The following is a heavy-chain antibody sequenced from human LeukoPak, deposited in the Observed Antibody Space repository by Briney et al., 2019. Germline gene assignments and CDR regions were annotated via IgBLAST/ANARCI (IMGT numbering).Heavy chain of an antibody. Sequence: PSETLSLTCAVYGGSFSGYYWSWVRQPPGKGLEWIGEVNHSGGTNYNPSLKSRVTISVDTSKNQFSLKLSSVTAADTAVYYCARGKYYHDSSGSNAFDIWGQGTMVTVSS. CDR1: GGSFSGYY. CDR2: VNHSGGT. V-gene: IGHV4-34*01. J-gene: IGHJ3*02. D-gene: IGHD3-22*01. CDR3: ARGKYYHDSSGSNAFDI.